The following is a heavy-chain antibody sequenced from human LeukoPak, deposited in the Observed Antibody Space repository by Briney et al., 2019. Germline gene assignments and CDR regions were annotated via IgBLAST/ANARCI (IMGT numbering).Heavy chain of an antibody. CDR2: IKEDGSAK. J-gene: IGHJ4*02. D-gene: IGHD6-19*01. Sequence: GGALRLSCAASGFTFSSYWMSWVRQAPGKGREWVANIKEDGSAKYYGCYVRDRFPVSRDNAQRTLYLQMYRLRVEHTAVYYCARDTFRSSGWPYSGQGTLVTVSS. V-gene: IGHV3-7*01. CDR3: ARDTFRSSGWPY. CDR1: GFTFSSYW.